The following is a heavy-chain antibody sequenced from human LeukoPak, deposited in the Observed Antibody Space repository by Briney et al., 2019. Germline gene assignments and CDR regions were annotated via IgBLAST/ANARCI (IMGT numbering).Heavy chain of an antibody. Sequence: GGSLRLSCAASGFTFSSYSMNWARQAPGKGLEWVSYISYSSNTIYYADSVRGRFTISRDNAKNTLYLQMNNLRAEDTAVYYCEQTGGYSYGLWYFDYWGPGTLVTVSS. J-gene: IGHJ4*02. CDR2: ISYSSNTI. V-gene: IGHV3-48*01. CDR1: GFTFSSYS. D-gene: IGHD5-18*01. CDR3: EQTGGYSYGLWYFDY.